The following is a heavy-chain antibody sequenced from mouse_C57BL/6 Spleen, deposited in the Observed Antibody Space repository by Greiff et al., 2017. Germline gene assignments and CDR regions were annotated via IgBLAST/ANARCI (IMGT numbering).Heavy chain of an antibody. CDR1: GFNIKDYY. Sequence: VQLQQSGAELVKPGASVKLSCTASGFNIKDYYMHWVKQRTEQGLEWIGRIDPEDGETKYAPKFQGTATITADTSSNTAYLQLSSLTSEDTAVDDCARDYGSSYWYFDDWGTGTTVTVSS. D-gene: IGHD1-1*01. J-gene: IGHJ1*03. CDR3: ARDYGSSYWYFDD. CDR2: IDPEDGET. V-gene: IGHV14-2*01.